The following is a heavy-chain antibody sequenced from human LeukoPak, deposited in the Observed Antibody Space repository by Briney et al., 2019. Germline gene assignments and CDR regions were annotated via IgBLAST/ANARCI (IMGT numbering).Heavy chain of an antibody. D-gene: IGHD6-13*01. CDR3: ARAGYSSSSALGFDP. Sequence: PSETLSLTCAVYGGSFSGYYWSWIRQPPGKGLEWIGEINHSGSTYYNPSLKSRVTISVDTSKNQFSLKLSSVTAADTAVYYCARAGYSSSSALGFDPWGQGTLVTVSS. V-gene: IGHV4-34*01. CDR2: INHSGST. J-gene: IGHJ5*02. CDR1: GGSFSGYY.